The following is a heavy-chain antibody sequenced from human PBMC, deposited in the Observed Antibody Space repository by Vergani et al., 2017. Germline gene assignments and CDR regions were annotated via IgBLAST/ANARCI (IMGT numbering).Heavy chain of an antibody. Sequence: QLQLQESGPGLVKPSETLSLTCTVSGGSISSSRYYWGWIRQPPGKGLEWIGSIHYSGSTYYNPSLKSRVTISVDTSKNQFSLKLSSVTAADTAVYDCARLIAANYFDYWGQGTLVTVSS. CDR2: IHYSGST. J-gene: IGHJ4*02. CDR1: GGSISSSRYY. D-gene: IGHD6-25*01. CDR3: ARLIAANYFDY. V-gene: IGHV4-39*01.